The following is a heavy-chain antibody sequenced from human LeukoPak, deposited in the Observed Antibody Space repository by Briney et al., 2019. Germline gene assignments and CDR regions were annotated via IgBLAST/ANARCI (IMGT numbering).Heavy chain of an antibody. Sequence: GGSLRLSCAASGFTFSSYSMNWFRQAPGKGLEWVSSISSSCYIYYADSVKGLFTILRDYGKNSLYLQMNSQTAEDMRVHYCASDRNRTTAGGTEFDYWAQETLVTVST. V-gene: IGHV3-21*01. J-gene: IGHJ4*02. CDR1: GFTFSSYS. CDR3: ASDRNRTTAGGTEFDY. D-gene: IGHD1-1*01. CDR2: ISSSCYI.